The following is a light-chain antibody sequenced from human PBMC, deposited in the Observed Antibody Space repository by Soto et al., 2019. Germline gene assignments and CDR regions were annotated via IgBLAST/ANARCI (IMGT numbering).Light chain of an antibody. CDR3: QQYGSSPIT. CDR1: QSVGSD. CDR2: GAS. J-gene: IGKJ5*01. Sequence: IVMTQSPATLSVSPGERATLSCRASQSVGSDLAWYQQKPGQAPRLLIYGASSRATGIPDRFSGSGSGTDFTLTISRLEPEDFAVYYCQQYGSSPITFGQGTRLRL. V-gene: IGKV3-20*01.